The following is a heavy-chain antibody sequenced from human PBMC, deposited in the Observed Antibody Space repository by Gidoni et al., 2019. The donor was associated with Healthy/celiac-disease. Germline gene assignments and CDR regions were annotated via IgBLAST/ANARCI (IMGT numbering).Heavy chain of an antibody. Sequence: QLQLQESGPGLVKPSETLSLTCTVSGGSISSSSYYWGWIRQPPGKGLEWIGSIYYSGSTYYNPSLKSRVTISVDTSKNQFSLKLSSVTAADTAVYYCARRGCSGGSCYHRAGWFDPWGQGTLVTVSS. CDR1: GGSISSSSYY. D-gene: IGHD2-15*01. V-gene: IGHV4-39*07. CDR3: ARRGCSGGSCYHRAGWFDP. J-gene: IGHJ5*02. CDR2: IYYSGST.